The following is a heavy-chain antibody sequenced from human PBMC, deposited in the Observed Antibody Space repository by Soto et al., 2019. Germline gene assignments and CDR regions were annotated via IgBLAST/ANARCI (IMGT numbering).Heavy chain of an antibody. CDR1: GGSISSGGYY. J-gene: IGHJ5*02. Sequence: SETLSLTCTVSGGSISSGGYYWSWIRQHPGKGLEWIGYIYYSGSTYYSPSLKSRVTISVDTSKNQFSLKLSSVTAADTAVYYCARGKEDIVVVVAATTGFDPWGQGTLVTVSS. D-gene: IGHD2-15*01. CDR2: IYYSGST. CDR3: ARGKEDIVVVVAATTGFDP. V-gene: IGHV4-31*03.